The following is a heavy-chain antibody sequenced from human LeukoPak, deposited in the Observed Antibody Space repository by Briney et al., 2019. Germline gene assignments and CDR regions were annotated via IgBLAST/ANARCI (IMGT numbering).Heavy chain of an antibody. V-gene: IGHV4-59*01. J-gene: IGHJ4*02. CDR3: AREGRYIVGATDFYYFDY. CDR1: GRSISSYY. D-gene: IGHD1-26*01. Sequence: SGTLSLTCTVSGRSISSYYWSWIRQPPGKGLEWIGYIYYSGSTSYNPSLKSRVTISVDTSKNQFSLKLSSVTAADTAVYYCAREGRYIVGATDFYYFDYWGQGTLVTVSS. CDR2: IYYSGST.